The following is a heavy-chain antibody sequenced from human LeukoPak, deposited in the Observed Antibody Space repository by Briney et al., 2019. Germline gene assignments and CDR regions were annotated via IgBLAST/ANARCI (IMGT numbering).Heavy chain of an antibody. Sequence: VASVKVSCKVSGYTLTELSMHWVRQAPGKGLEWMGGFDPEDGETIYAQKFQGRVTMTRDTSISTAYMELSRLRSDDTAVYYCARHYCSSTSCYQDNWFDPWGQGTLVTVSS. J-gene: IGHJ5*02. CDR1: GYTLTELS. CDR3: ARHYCSSTSCYQDNWFDP. D-gene: IGHD2-2*01. V-gene: IGHV1-24*01. CDR2: FDPEDGET.